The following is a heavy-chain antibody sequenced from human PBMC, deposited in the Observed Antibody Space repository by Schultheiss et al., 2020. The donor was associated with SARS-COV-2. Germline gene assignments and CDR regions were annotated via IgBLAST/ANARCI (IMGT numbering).Heavy chain of an antibody. CDR1: GGSISSSSYY. CDR3: AREEDCSSTSCYRWFDP. J-gene: IGHJ5*02. CDR2: IYSSGST. Sequence: SETLSLTCTVSGGSISSSSYYWGWIRQPPGKGLEWIGRIYSSGSTNYNPSLKSRVTISVDTSKNQFSLKLSSVTAADTAVYYCAREEDCSSTSCYRWFDPWGQGTLVTVSS. D-gene: IGHD2-2*01. V-gene: IGHV4-39*07.